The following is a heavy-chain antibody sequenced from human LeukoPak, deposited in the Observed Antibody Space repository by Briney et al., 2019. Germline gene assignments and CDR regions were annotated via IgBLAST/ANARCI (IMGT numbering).Heavy chain of an antibody. CDR2: IYYSGST. CDR3: ARGRITMVRGATPFGGYYFDY. CDR1: GGSISSSSYY. V-gene: IGHV4-39*07. J-gene: IGHJ4*02. Sequence: PSETLSPTCTVSGGSISSSSYYWGWIRQPPGKGLEWIGSIYYSGSTYYNPSLKSRVTISVDTSKNQFSLKLSSMTAADTAVYYCARGRITMVRGATPFGGYYFDYWGQGTPVTVSS. D-gene: IGHD3-10*01.